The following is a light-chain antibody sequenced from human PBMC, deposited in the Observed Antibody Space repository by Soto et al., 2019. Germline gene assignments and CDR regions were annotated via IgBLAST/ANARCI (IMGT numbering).Light chain of an antibody. J-gene: IGLJ2*01. CDR3: TSHTSTSTPVI. CDR1: RSDIGAYDY. CDR2: EVT. V-gene: IGLV2-14*01. Sequence: SALTQAASVAGSPGQSITISCYGYRSDIGAYDYASWYQQHACQAPKLLIYEVTSRPSGVSHRFSGSKSGNTASLSISGLHLEDDADYYCTSHTSTSTPVIFGVGTKVTVL.